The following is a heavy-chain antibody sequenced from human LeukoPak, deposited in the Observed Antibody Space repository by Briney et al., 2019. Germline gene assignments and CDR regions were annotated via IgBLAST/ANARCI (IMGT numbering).Heavy chain of an antibody. Sequence: PGGSLRLSCAASEFTFNSYWMSWVRQAPGKGLEWVANIKQDGSEKYYVDSVKLRFTRSRDNATISLYLQINSLGAEDMSVYDCARDGGGYEYYFDYWGQGTLVTVSS. J-gene: IGHJ4*02. CDR1: EFTFNSYW. CDR3: ARDGGGYEYYFDY. D-gene: IGHD6-19*01. CDR2: IKQDGSEK. V-gene: IGHV3-7*01.